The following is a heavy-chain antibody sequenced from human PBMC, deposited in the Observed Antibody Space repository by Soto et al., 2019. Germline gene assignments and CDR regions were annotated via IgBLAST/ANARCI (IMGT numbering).Heavy chain of an antibody. CDR3: APTSLPYGMDV. CDR2: ISYDGSNK. J-gene: IGHJ6*02. CDR1: GFTFSSYG. Sequence: QVQLVESGGGVVQTGRSLRLSCAASGFTFSSYGMHWVRQAPGKGLEWVAVISYDGSNKYYADSVKGRFTISRDNSKNTLYLQMNSLRAEDTAVYYCAPTSLPYGMDVWGQGTTVTVSS. V-gene: IGHV3-30*03.